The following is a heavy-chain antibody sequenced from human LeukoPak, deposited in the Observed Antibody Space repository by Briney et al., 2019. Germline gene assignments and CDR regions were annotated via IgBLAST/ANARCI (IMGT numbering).Heavy chain of an antibody. Sequence: SETLSLTCTVSGYSISSGYYWGWIRQPAGKGLEWIGRIHTSGNTNYNPSLRSRVTMSVDTSKNQFSLKLTSVTAADTAFYYCARFSGTYRTFDYWGQGTLVTVSS. CDR3: ARFSGTYRTFDY. J-gene: IGHJ4*02. CDR2: IHTSGNT. CDR1: GYSISSGYY. V-gene: IGHV4-4*07. D-gene: IGHD1-26*01.